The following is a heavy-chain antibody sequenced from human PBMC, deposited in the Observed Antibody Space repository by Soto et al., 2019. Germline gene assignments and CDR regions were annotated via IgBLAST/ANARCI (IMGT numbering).Heavy chain of an antibody. J-gene: IGHJ2*01. Sequence: QVQVVQSDDEVKRPGASVGIFCKASGYTLYTHDMTWVRQAPGQGPEWMGWIGAIVYGDGTNYARKFHGICTMARQTYTNTVYVDLRRMTSDGTAIYYCRRGIHGAGGWIFDLLGRGSLLVVS. CDR2: IGAIVYGDGT. D-gene: IGHD6-19*01. CDR3: RRGIHGAGGWIFDL. V-gene: IGHV1-18*01. CDR1: GYTLYTHD.